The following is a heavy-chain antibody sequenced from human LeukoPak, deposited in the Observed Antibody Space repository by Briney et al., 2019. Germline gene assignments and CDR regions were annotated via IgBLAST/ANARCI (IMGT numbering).Heavy chain of an antibody. CDR1: GGSISSGGYY. V-gene: IGHV4-31*03. CDR3: ARASYSSGWYLDNY. D-gene: IGHD6-19*01. J-gene: IGHJ4*02. Sequence: SETLSLTCTVSGGSISSGGYYWSWIRQHPGKGLEWIGYIYYSGSTYYNPSLKSRVTISVDTSKSQFSLRLSSVTAADTAVYYCARASYSSGWYLDNYWGQGTLVTVSS. CDR2: IYYSGST.